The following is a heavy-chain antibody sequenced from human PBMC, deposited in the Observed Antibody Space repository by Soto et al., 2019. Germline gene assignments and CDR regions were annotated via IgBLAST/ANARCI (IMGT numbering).Heavy chain of an antibody. CDR2: FSAGGRA. CDR1: GFSFRSYA. V-gene: IGHV3-23*01. Sequence: QLLESGGGLIQPGGSLRLSCEASGFSFRSYALSWFRQAPGKGLEWVSTFSAGGRAYYADSVKGRFTIAKDTSKNTLILQARSLRAEDTAVYYCAKESMPEHYGDTLVDYWGQGTRVTVSS. CDR3: AKESMPEHYGDTLVDY. D-gene: IGHD4-17*01. J-gene: IGHJ4*02.